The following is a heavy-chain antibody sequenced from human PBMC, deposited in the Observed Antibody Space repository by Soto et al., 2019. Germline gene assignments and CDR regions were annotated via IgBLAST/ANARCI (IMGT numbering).Heavy chain of an antibody. CDR2: ISSSSSYI. J-gene: IGHJ6*02. D-gene: IGHD4-17*01. CDR1: GFTFSSYS. Sequence: GGSLRLSCAASGFTFSSYSMNWVRQAPGKGPEWVSSISSSSSYIYYADSVKGRFTISRDNAKNSLYLQMNSLRAEDTAVYYCARDSAVTTKYYYYYGMDVWGQGTTVTVSS. V-gene: IGHV3-21*01. CDR3: ARDSAVTTKYYYYYGMDV.